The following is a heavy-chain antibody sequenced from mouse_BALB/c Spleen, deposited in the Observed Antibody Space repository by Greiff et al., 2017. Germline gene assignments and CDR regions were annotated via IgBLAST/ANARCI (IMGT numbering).Heavy chain of an antibody. CDR3: ARGDYFDY. J-gene: IGHJ2*01. CDR1: GFTFSSYA. CDR2: ISSGGSYT. Sequence: EVKLVESGGGLVKPGGSLKLSCAASGFTFSSYAMSWVRQTPEKRLEWVATISSGGSYTYYPDSVKGRFTISRDNAKNTLYLQMSSLRSEDTAMYYCARGDYFDYWGQGTTFTVSS. V-gene: IGHV5-9-3*01.